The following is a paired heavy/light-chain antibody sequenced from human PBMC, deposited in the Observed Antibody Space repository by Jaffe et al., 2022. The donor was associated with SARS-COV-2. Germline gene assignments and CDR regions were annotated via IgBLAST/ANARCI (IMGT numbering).Heavy chain of an antibody. CDR3: ARVPAAGTRLGAFDV. CDR1: GYTFTNYY. V-gene: IGHV1-46*04. J-gene: IGHJ3*01. CDR2: INPSTGST. Sequence: QVQLVQSGAEVEKPGASVKVSCKASGYTFTNYYLHWVRQAPGQGLEWMGIINPSTGSTNYAQKLQGRVTMTRDSSTSTVYMELTSLRSEDTAVYYCARVPAAGTRLGAFDVWGRGTMVTVSS. D-gene: IGHD6-13*01.
Light chain of an antibody. V-gene: IGKV3-20*01. Sequence: EIVLTQSPGTLSLSPGERASLSCRASQSVSSSYLAWYQQKPGQAPRLLIYGASSRATGIPDRFSGSGSGTDFTLTINRLEPEDFAVYYCQQYGTSPYTFGQGTKLEIK. CDR1: QSVSSSY. CDR2: GAS. CDR3: QQYGTSPYT. J-gene: IGKJ2*01.